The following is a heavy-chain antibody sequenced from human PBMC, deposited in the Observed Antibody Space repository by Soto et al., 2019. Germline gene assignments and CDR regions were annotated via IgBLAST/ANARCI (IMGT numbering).Heavy chain of an antibody. V-gene: IGHV4-39*01. CDR2: IYYSGST. CDR1: GGSISSSSYY. CDR3: ARQPGNYYYYMDV. J-gene: IGHJ6*03. Sequence: SETLSLTCTVSGGSISSSSYYWGWIRQPPGKGLEWIGSIYYSGSTYYNPSLKSRVTISVDTSKNQFSLKLSSVTAADTAVYYCARQPGNYYYYMDVWGKGTTVT.